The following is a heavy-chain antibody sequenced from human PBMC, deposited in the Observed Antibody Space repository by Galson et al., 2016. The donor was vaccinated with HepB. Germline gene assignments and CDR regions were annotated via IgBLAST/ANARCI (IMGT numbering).Heavy chain of an antibody. D-gene: IGHD4-17*01. CDR3: AREMWYGDHGDY. CDR2: ISYDGSDK. V-gene: IGHV3-30-3*01. J-gene: IGHJ4*02. CDR1: GSTFSNYA. Sequence: SLRLSCAASGSTFSNYAMHWVRQAPGKGLEWVAIISYDGSDKYYADSVKGRFTISRDNSKNTLYLQMDSLRAEDTAVYYCAREMWYGDHGDYWGQGTLVTVSS.